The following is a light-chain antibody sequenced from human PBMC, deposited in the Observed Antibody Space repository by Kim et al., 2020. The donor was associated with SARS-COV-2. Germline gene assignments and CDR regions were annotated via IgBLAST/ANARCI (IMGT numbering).Light chain of an antibody. CDR2: LNSDGSH. V-gene: IGLV4-69*01. CDR1: SGHSSYA. Sequence: LGASVKLTCTRGSGHSSYAIAWHQQRPEKGPRYLMKLNSDGSHSKGDGIPDRFSGSSSGAERYLTISSLQSEDEADYYCQTWGTVVFGGGTQLTVL. CDR3: QTWGTVV. J-gene: IGLJ2*01.